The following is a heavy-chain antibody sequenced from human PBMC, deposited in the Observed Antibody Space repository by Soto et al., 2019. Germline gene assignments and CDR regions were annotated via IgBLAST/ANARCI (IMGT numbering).Heavy chain of an antibody. V-gene: IGHV3-23*01. CDR3: AKEKIASTVSDFFDY. D-gene: IGHD6-19*01. J-gene: IGHJ4*02. Sequence: EVHLLESGGGLVKPGGSLRLSCEASGFTFNNYAMTWVRQTPGKGLQWVSTISGRGSSTLYADSVRGRFNISRDNSTNTPYLQMNSLRAADTAVYYCAKEKIASTVSDFFDYWGQGTLVTVSS. CDR1: GFTFNNYA. CDR2: ISGRGSST.